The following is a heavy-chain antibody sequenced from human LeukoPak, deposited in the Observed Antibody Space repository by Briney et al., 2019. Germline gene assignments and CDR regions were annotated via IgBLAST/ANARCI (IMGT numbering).Heavy chain of an antibody. CDR2: INHSGST. J-gene: IGHJ3*02. V-gene: IGHV4-34*01. CDR1: GGSFSGYY. CDR3: ARGQFGIVVVPAAMPKPNAFDI. Sequence: SETLSLTCAVYGGSFSGYYWSWIRQPPGKGLEWIGEINHSGSTNYNPSLKIRVTISVDTSKNQFSLKLSSVTAADTAVYYCARGQFGIVVVPAAMPKPNAFDIWGQGTMVTVSS. D-gene: IGHD2-2*01.